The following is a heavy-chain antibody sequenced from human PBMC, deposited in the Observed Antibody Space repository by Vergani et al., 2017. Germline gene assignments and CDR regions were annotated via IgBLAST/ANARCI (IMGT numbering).Heavy chain of an antibody. CDR3: VRDRGLCAGGRCYTEAWDY. V-gene: IGHV3-13*01. J-gene: IGHJ4*02. CDR2: IGTAADT. CDR1: GFTFSRFE. Sequence: DVHLAESGGGFFQPGGSLRLSCAASGFTFSRFEMHWVRQVIGKGLEWVSAIGTAADTFYSDSVRGRFTTSRDIAKNTLYLQVRSLRLEDTGVYHCVRDRGLCAGGRCYTEAWDYWGQGTPVTVSS. D-gene: IGHD2-2*02.